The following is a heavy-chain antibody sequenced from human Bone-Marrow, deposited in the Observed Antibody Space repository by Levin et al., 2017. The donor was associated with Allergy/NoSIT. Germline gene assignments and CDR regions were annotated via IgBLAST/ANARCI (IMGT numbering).Heavy chain of an antibody. Sequence: SETLSLTCTVSGGSISSSSYYWGWIRQPPGKGLEWIGSIYYSGSTYYNPSLKSRVTISVDTSKNQFSLKLSSVTAADTAVYYCARPVAASPHAFDIWGQGTMVTVSS. CDR3: ARPVAASPHAFDI. D-gene: IGHD2-15*01. J-gene: IGHJ3*02. V-gene: IGHV4-39*01. CDR1: GGSISSSSYY. CDR2: IYYSGST.